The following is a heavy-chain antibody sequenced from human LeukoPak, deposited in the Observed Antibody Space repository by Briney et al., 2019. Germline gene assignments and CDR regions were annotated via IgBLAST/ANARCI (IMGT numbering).Heavy chain of an antibody. D-gene: IGHD3-3*01. CDR1: GGTFSSYA. CDR3: ARGDFWSGNWFEP. V-gene: IGHV1-69*05. CDR2: IIPIFGTA. Sequence: SVKVSCKASGGTFSSYAVSWVRLAPGQGLEWMGRIIPIFGTANYAQKFQGRVTITTDESTSTAYMELSSLRSEDTAVYYCARGDFWSGNWFEPWGQGTLVTVSS. J-gene: IGHJ5*02.